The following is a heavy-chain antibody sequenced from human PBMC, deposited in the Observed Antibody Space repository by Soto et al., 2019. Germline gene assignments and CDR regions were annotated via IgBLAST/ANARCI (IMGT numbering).Heavy chain of an antibody. J-gene: IGHJ4*02. CDR2: IIPALGAA. D-gene: IGHD3-3*01. Sequence: QVQLVQSGAEVKKPGSSVKVSCKASGGTFSSSVINWVRQAPGQRLEWMGGIIPALGAANYAENFQGRVTITADALMNTAYMKLTSLRSDGTAMYYCASVRRFLEGFPGWGQGPLVTVSS. CDR1: GGTFSSSV. CDR3: ASVRRFLEGFPG. V-gene: IGHV1-69*11.